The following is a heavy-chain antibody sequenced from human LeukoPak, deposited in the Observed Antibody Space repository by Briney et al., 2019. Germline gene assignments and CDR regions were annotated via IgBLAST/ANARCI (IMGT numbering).Heavy chain of an antibody. J-gene: IGHJ4*02. D-gene: IGHD3-3*01. CDR1: GVTFSSYA. CDR3: ARESVITIFAVVIFRPLFDY. V-gene: IGHV1-69*05. CDR2: IIPIFGTA. Sequence: SVNVSCKASGVTFSSYAISWVRQAPGQGLEWMGGIIPIFGTANYAQMFQGRVTLTTAHPTSTPYLELSRLRSEDTAVYYCARESVITIFAVVIFRPLFDYWGQGTLVTVSS.